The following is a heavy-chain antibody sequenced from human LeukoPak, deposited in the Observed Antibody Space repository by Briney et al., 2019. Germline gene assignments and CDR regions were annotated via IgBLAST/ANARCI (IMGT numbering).Heavy chain of an antibody. CDR2: IKQDGSEK. CDR1: GFTFSSYW. V-gene: IGHV3-7*01. D-gene: IGHD3-10*01. Sequence: PGGSLRLSCAASGFTFSSYWMSWVRQAPGKGLEWVANIKQDGSEKYYVDSVKGRFTISRDNAKNSLYLQMNSLRAEDTAVYYCARDFKVEWFGELFWDTPFDYWGQGTLVTVSS. CDR3: ARDFKVEWFGELFWDTPFDY. J-gene: IGHJ4*02.